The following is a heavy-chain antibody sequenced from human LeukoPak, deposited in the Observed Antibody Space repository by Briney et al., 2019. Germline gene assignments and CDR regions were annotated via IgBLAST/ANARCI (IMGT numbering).Heavy chain of an antibody. V-gene: IGHV4-30-4*01. CDR2: TYYSRSI. CDR1: GGSISSGYYY. D-gene: IGHD6-19*01. CDR3: ARDAVAGRGFDY. Sequence: SQTMSLTCTVSGGSISSGYYYWSWLRQPPGKGLEWIGHTYYSRSIYYNSSLKSRVTISVDTYKNQFSLKLSSVTAADTAVYYCARDAVAGRGFDYWGQGTLVTVSS. J-gene: IGHJ4*02.